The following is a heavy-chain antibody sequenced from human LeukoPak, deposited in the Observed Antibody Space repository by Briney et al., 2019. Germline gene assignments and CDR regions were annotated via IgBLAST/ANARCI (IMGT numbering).Heavy chain of an antibody. CDR2: IIHSGST. Sequence: SETLSLTCTVSGGSISSYYWSWIRQPPRKGLEWIGEIIHSGSTNYNASLKSRVTISVDTSTNQFSLKLSSVTAADTAVYYCARGQASGSYGLRSFDIWGQGTRVTVSS. D-gene: IGHD1-26*01. CDR3: ARGQASGSYGLRSFDI. J-gene: IGHJ3*02. CDR1: GGSISSYY. V-gene: IGHV4-34*12.